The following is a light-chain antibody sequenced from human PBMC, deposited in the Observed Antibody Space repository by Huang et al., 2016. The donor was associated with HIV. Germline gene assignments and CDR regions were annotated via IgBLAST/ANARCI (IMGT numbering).Light chain of an antibody. CDR1: QRVLSTSNNRNY. CDR3: QQYYSPPLT. Sequence: DIVMAQSPDSLPLSLGERATINCKSSQRVLSTSNNRNYLACYQQKPGQPPKLLIYWASTRESGVPDRFSGSGSGTDFTLTISSLQAEDVAIYYCQQYYSPPLTFGGGTKVEIK. V-gene: IGKV4-1*01. CDR2: WAS. J-gene: IGKJ4*01.